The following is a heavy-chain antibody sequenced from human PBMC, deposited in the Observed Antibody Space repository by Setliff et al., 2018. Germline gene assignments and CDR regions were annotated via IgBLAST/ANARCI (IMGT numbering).Heavy chain of an antibody. D-gene: IGHD3-3*01. Sequence: GGSLRLSCVASGFTFSNYGMHWVRQAPGKGLEWVALIWNDGSSKFYGDSVKGRFTISRDNSKNTLYLQMDSLRAEDTAVYYCAKDRMSGYYPDAFDIWGQGTMVTVS. V-gene: IGHV3-33*06. CDR1: GFTFSNYG. CDR3: AKDRMSGYYPDAFDI. CDR2: IWNDGSSK. J-gene: IGHJ3*02.